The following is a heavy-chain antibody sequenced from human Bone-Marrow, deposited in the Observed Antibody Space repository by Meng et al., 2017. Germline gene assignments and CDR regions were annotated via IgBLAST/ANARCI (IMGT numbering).Heavy chain of an antibody. CDR2: IIPIFGTA. D-gene: IGHD3-9*01. CDR1: GGTFSSYA. CDR3: ASPRIDDILTGYSARYYYYGMDV. V-gene: IGHV1-69*05. Sequence: SVKVSCKASGGTFSSYAISWVRQAPGQGLEWMGGIIPIFGTANYAQKFQGRVTITTDESTSTAYMELSSLRSEDTAVYYCASPRIDDILTGYSARYYYYGMDVWGQGNTVNGAS. J-gene: IGHJ6*02.